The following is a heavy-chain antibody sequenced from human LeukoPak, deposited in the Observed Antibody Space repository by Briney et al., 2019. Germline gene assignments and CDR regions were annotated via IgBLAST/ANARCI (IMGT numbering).Heavy chain of an antibody. D-gene: IGHD2-2*01. Sequence: GGSLRLSCAASGFTFSSYSMNWVRQAPGKGLEWVSYISSSSSTIYYADSVKGRFTISRDNAKNSLYLQMNSLRAEDTAVYYCARGSTGYCRSTSCEDYWGQGTLVTVSS. V-gene: IGHV3-48*01. J-gene: IGHJ4*02. CDR3: ARGSTGYCRSTSCEDY. CDR2: ISSSSSTI. CDR1: GFTFSSYS.